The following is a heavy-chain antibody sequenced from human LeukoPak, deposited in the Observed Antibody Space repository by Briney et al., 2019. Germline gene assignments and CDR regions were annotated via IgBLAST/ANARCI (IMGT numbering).Heavy chain of an antibody. CDR1: GGSISSSSYY. D-gene: IGHD2-15*01. Sequence: SETLSLTCTVSGGSISSSSYYWGWIRQPPGKGLEWIGSIYYSGSTYYNPSLKSRVTISVDTSKNQFSLKLSSVTAADTAVYYCARDLSRLYCTAGNCPLDPWGQGILITVSS. V-gene: IGHV4-39*07. J-gene: IGHJ5*02. CDR3: ARDLSRLYCTAGNCPLDP. CDR2: IYYSGST.